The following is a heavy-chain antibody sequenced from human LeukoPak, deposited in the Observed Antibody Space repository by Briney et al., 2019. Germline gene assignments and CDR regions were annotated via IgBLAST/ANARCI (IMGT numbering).Heavy chain of an antibody. CDR3: VKDTGYSYGSGDY. CDR1: GFTFSSYA. J-gene: IGHJ4*02. D-gene: IGHD5-18*01. V-gene: IGHV3-64D*09. Sequence: GGSLRLSCSTSGFTFSSYAIHWVRQAPGKGLEYVSGISNNGGTTYYADSVKGRFTISRDNSKKTVYLQMSSLRAEDTAVYHCVKDTGYSYGSGDYWGQGTLVTVPS. CDR2: ISNNGGTT.